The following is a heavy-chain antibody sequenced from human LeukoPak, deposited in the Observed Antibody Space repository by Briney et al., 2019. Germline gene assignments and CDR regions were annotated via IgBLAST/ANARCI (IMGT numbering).Heavy chain of an antibody. CDR1: GFTFDDYA. D-gene: IGHD6-13*01. V-gene: IGHV3-9*01. CDR3: AKDVSYRSSWFNWFAP. CDR2: ISWNSGSI. J-gene: IGHJ5*02. Sequence: PGGSLRLSCAASGFTFDDYAIHWVRQVPGKGLEWVSGISWNSGSIGYADSVKGRFTISRDNAKKSIYLQMNSLRAEDTALYYCAKDVSYRSSWFNWFAPWGQGTLVTVSS.